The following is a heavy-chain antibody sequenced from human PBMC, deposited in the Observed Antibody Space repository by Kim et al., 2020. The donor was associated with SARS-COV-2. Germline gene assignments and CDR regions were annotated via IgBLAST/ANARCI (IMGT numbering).Heavy chain of an antibody. Sequence: SETLSLTCTVSGGSISSSSYYWGWIRQPPGKGLEWIGSIYYSGSTYYNPSLKSRVTISVDTSKNQFSLKLSSVTAADTAVYYCARHNPDYYYDSSGYPYYWGRGTLVTVS. CDR2: IYYSGST. D-gene: IGHD3-22*01. CDR1: GGSISSSSYY. CDR3: ARHNPDYYYDSSGYPYY. J-gene: IGHJ4*02. V-gene: IGHV4-39*01.